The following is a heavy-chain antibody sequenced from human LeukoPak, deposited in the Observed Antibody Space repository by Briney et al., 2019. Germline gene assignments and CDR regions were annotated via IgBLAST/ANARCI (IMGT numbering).Heavy chain of an antibody. D-gene: IGHD3-16*01. Sequence: VASVKVSCKASGYTFTSYGISWVRQAPGQGLEWMGWISAYNGNTNYAQKLQGRVTMTTDTSTSTAYMELRSLRSDDTAVYYCARVKSFGMYYYYYMDVWGKGTTVTVSS. V-gene: IGHV1-18*01. CDR1: GYTFTSYG. J-gene: IGHJ6*03. CDR2: ISAYNGNT. CDR3: ARVKSFGMYYYYYMDV.